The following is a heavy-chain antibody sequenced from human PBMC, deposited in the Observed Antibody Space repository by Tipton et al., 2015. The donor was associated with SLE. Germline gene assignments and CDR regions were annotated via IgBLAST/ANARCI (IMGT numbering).Heavy chain of an antibody. D-gene: IGHD7-27*01. J-gene: IGHJ3*02. CDR3: ARDNWAGAFDI. CDR1: GGSTSSGSYY. Sequence: TLSLTCTVSGGSTSSGSYYWSWIRQPAGKGLEWIGRIYTSGSTNYNPSLKSRVTISVDTSKNQFSLKLSSVTAADTAVYYCARDNWAGAFDIWGQGTMVTVSS. V-gene: IGHV4-61*02. CDR2: IYTSGST.